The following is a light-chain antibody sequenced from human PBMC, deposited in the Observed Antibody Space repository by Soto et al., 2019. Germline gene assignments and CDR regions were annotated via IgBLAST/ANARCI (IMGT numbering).Light chain of an antibody. CDR2: GVS. CDR1: SSDVGGYNY. V-gene: IGLV2-14*01. Sequence: QSVRAQPASVSGSPGQSIAISCTGTSSDVGGYNYVSWYQQHPGKAPKLMIYGVSNRPSGVSNRFSGSKSGNTASMTISGLQAEDEADYYCSSYTSSSTYVFGTGTKVTVL. J-gene: IGLJ1*01. CDR3: SSYTSSSTYV.